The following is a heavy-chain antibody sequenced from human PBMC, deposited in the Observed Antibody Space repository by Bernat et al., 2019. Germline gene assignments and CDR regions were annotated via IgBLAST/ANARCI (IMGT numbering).Heavy chain of an antibody. D-gene: IGHD3/OR15-3a*01. J-gene: IGHJ4*02. Sequence: EVQLVESGGGLVKPGGSLRLSCAASGFTFSNAWMSWVRQAPGKGLEWVGRIKSKTDGGTTDYAAPVKGRFTISRDDSKNTLYLQMNSLRAEDTAVCYWGGKRGGGGLVTYWGQGTLVTVSS. CDR2: IKSKTDGGTT. CDR3: GGKRGGGGLVTY. V-gene: IGHV3-15*01. CDR1: GFTFSNAW.